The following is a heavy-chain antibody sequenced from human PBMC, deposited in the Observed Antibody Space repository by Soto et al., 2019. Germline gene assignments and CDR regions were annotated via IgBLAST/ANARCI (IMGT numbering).Heavy chain of an antibody. J-gene: IGHJ6*03. CDR1: GYTFTSYG. D-gene: IGHD5-12*01. CDR2: ISAYNGNT. CDR3: ARFVSGYDYYYYYYYMDV. Sequence: ASVKVSCKASGYTFTSYGISWVRQAPGQGLEWMGWISAYNGNTNYAQKLQGRVTMTTDTSTSTAYMELRSLRSDDTAVYYCARFVSGYDYYYYYYYMDVWGKGTTVTVSS. V-gene: IGHV1-18*01.